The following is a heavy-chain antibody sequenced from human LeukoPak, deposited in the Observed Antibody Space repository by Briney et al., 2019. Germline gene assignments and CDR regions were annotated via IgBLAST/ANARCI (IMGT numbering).Heavy chain of an antibody. CDR3: ARVMLVYYFDY. CDR2: INHSGST. CDR1: GGSFSGYY. V-gene: IGHV4-34*09. Sequence: TLSLTCAVYGGSFSGYYWSWIRQPPGKGLEWIGEINHSGSTYYNPSLKSRVSISVDTSKNQFSLKLSSVTAADTAVYYCARVMLVYYFDYWGQGTLVTVSS. J-gene: IGHJ4*02. D-gene: IGHD6-13*01.